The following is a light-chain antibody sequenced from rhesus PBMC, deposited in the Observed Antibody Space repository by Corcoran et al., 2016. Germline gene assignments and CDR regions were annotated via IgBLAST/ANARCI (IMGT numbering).Light chain of an antibody. Sequence: DVVMTQSPLSLSVTPGQSASISCRSSQSLLPSNGYTYLSWFQQKPGQRSRLLIYKVSNRDAGVPERCSGTWEGTDFTLKISRVEAEDVGLYFCMQGTHCPVTFGGGTKLDIK. V-gene: IGKV2-58*03. CDR3: MQGTHCPVT. CDR2: KVS. J-gene: IGKJ4*01. CDR1: QSLLPSNGYTY.